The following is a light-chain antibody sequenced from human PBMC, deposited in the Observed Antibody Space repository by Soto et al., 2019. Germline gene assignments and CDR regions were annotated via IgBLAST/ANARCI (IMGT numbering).Light chain of an antibody. CDR1: QSVSSN. J-gene: IGKJ2*01. V-gene: IGKV3-15*01. CDR3: QQYGSSPPYT. CDR2: GAS. Sequence: EIVMTQSPATLSVFPGERATLSCRASQSVSSNLAWYQQNAGQAPRLLIYGASTRATGIPARFSGSGSGTEFTLTISRLEPEDFAVYYCQQYGSSPPYTFGQGTKLEIK.